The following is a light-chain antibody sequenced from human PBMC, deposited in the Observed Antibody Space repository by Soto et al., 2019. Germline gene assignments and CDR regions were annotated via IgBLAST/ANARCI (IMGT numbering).Light chain of an antibody. CDR3: LQHNTYPFT. V-gene: IGKV1-17*01. CDR2: SAS. Sequence: DIRMRQSPPSLSASVGDRDTITCRASQGIRKNLGWYQQKPGKAPKRLIYSASTLHSGVPSRFSGSGSGTEFTLTIGSLQPEDFATYYCLQHNTYPFTFGGGTKVEIK. J-gene: IGKJ4*01. CDR1: QGIRKN.